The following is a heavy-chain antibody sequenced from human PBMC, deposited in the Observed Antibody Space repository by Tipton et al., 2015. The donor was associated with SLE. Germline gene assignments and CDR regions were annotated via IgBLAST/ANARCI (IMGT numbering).Heavy chain of an antibody. CDR3: ARRHYSGPFDS. CDR2: IFYTGST. D-gene: IGHD5-12*01. V-gene: IGHV4-39*07. J-gene: IGHJ4*02. Sequence: TLSLTCTVSGGSISSRSSYYWGWIRQPPGKGLEWIGSIFYTGSTYYNPSLKSRVSFSIDTSKHQFSLKLNSVTAADTAVYYCARRHYSGPFDSWGQGTLVTVSS. CDR1: GGSISSRSSYY.